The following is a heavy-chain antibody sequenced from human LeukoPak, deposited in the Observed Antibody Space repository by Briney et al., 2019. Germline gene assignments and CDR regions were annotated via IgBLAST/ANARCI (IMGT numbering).Heavy chain of an antibody. CDR2: ISDGGGTT. CDR3: ARMTPMNAFEI. J-gene: IGHJ3*02. Sequence: GGSLRLSCAASGFTFNSYAMSWVRQAPGKGLEWVSVISDGGGTTSCIDSVKGRFTISRDNSKNTLYVQMNSLRAEDTAVYYCARMTPMNAFEIWGQGTMVTVSS. V-gene: IGHV3-23*01. CDR1: GFTFNSYA.